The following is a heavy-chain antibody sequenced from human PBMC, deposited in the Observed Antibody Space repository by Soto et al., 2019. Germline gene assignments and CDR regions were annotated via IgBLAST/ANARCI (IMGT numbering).Heavy chain of an antibody. CDR2: IYYSGST. D-gene: IGHD6-6*01. J-gene: IGHJ5*02. CDR1: GASMSSGGYY. V-gene: IGHV4-31*03. Sequence: KTSETLSLTCTVSGASMSSGGYYWTWIRQSPGKGLEWIGYIYYSGSTYYNPSLESRVAISLDTSRSQFSLTLHSVTAADTAIYYCARDRHNNFFDPWGQGTLVTSPQ. CDR3: ARDRHNNFFDP.